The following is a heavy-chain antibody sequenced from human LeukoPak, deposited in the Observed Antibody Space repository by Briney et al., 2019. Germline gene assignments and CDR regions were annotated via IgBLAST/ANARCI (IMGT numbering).Heavy chain of an antibody. CDR2: VYSSGTT. Sequence: PSQTLSLTCSVSGGSISSDRYYWRWIRQPAGKGLEWIGRVYSSGTTNQNPSLKSRITISIDTSKNQFSLKLNSVTAADTAVYYCARLGYGLKGSYDAFDMWGQGTMVTVSS. CDR3: ARLGYGLKGSYDAFDM. D-gene: IGHD5-18*01. J-gene: IGHJ3*02. CDR1: GGSISSDRYY. V-gene: IGHV4-61*02.